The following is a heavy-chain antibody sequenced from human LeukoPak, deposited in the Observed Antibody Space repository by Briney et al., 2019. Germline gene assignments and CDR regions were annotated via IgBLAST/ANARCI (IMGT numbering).Heavy chain of an antibody. V-gene: IGHV3-7*01. CDR3: ARVRGYCSSTSCYPYYYGMGV. Sequence: GGSLRLSCAASGFTFSSYWMSWVRQAPGKGLEWVANIKQDGSEKYYVDSVKGRFTISRDNAKNSLYLQMNSLRAEDTAVYYCARVRGYCSSTSCYPYYYGMGVWGQGTLVTVSS. CDR2: IKQDGSEK. D-gene: IGHD2-2*01. CDR1: GFTFSSYW. J-gene: IGHJ6*02.